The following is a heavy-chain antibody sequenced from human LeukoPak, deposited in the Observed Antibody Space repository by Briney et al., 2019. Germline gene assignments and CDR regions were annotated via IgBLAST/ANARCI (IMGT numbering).Heavy chain of an antibody. V-gene: IGHV3-30*02. D-gene: IGHD3-22*01. CDR1: GVTFNNYG. CDR3: ARDGLNYYDSSGYYYYYYYMDV. J-gene: IGHJ6*03. Sequence: GGSLRLSCEATGVTFNNYGMHWVRQAPGKGLEWLAFIRYDGSNKYYADSVKGRFTISRDNSKNTLYLQMNSLRAEDTAVYYCARDGLNYYDSSGYYYYYYYMDVWGKGTTVTVSS. CDR2: IRYDGSNK.